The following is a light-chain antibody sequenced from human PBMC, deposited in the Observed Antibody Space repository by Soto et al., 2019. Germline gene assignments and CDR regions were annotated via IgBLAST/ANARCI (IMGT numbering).Light chain of an antibody. CDR2: GAS. Sequence: EIVMTQSPATPSVSPGERATLSCRASQSVSSNLAWYRQKPGQAPRLLIYGASTRATGIPARFSGSGSGTEFTLTISSLQSEDFAVFYCQQYDNWPITFGQGTRLEIK. V-gene: IGKV3-15*01. J-gene: IGKJ5*01. CDR1: QSVSSN. CDR3: QQYDNWPIT.